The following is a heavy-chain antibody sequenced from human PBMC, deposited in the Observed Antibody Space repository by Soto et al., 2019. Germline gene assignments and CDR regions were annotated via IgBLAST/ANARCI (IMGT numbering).Heavy chain of an antibody. CDR2: SNPEEGET. CDR3: AIGGRAAEFDY. CDR1: PYNLTEFP. Sequence: QVQVVQSGAEVRKPGASVRLSCKVPPYNLTEFPIHWVRQAPGKGLEWMGGSNPEEGETFFAQKFQGRVTMTEDPSTDTVYMELISLRSEDTALYYCAIGGRAAEFDYWGQGTLVTVSS. V-gene: IGHV1-24*01. J-gene: IGHJ4*02. D-gene: IGHD2-15*01.